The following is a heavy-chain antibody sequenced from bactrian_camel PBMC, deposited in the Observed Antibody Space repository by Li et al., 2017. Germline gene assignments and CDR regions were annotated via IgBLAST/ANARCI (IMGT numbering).Heavy chain of an antibody. Sequence: HVQLVESGGGSVKPGGSLELSCVASASQWCMGWFREAPGKERKEIGNVNELGITTYGYSADVEGRFTISRDNAENSLYLQMNSLKPEDTAMYYCAATRCGYKTYNYWGQGTQVTVS. V-gene: IGHV3S53*01. J-gene: IGHJ4*01. CDR3: AATRCGYKTYNY. CDR2: VNELGIT. CDR1: ASQW. D-gene: IGHD5*01.